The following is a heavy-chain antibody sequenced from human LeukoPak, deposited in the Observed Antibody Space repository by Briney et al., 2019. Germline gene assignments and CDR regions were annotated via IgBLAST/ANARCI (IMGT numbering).Heavy chain of an antibody. CDR3: ARGGTVTHYYYYYYMDV. Sequence: ASVKVSCKASGYSFTTYGISWVRQAPGQGLEWMGWISAYNGNTNYAQKLQGRVTMTTDTSTSTAYMELRSLRSDDTAVYYCARGGTVTHYYYYYYMDVWGKGTTVTVSS. CDR2: ISAYNGNT. J-gene: IGHJ6*03. D-gene: IGHD4-17*01. V-gene: IGHV1-18*01. CDR1: GYSFTTYG.